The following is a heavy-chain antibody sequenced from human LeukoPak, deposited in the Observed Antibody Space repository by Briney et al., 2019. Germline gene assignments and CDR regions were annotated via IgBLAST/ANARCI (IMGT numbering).Heavy chain of an antibody. CDR3: ARVRGYYYDSSGYYLPGLPFDY. V-gene: IGHV1-2*02. CDR2: INPNSGGT. Sequence: ASVTVSFKASGYTFTGYYMHWVRQAPGQGLEWMGWINPNSGGTNYAQKFQGRVTMTRDTSISTAYMELSRLRSDDTAVYYCARVRGYYYDSSGYYLPGLPFDYWGQGTLVTVSS. J-gene: IGHJ4*02. D-gene: IGHD3-22*01. CDR1: GYTFTGYY.